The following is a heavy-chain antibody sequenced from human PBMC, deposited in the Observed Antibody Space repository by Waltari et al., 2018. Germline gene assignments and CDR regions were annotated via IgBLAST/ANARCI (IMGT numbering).Heavy chain of an antibody. V-gene: IGHV4-59*04. D-gene: IGHD2-15*01. CDR3: VRHARTTSGGKHFDH. CDR2: MYYSGST. J-gene: IGHJ4*02. Sequence: QVQLQESGPGLVKPSETLSLTCTVSGGSISSYYWSWIRQPAGKGLEWIGNMYYSGSTYYNPSLKSRVTISGDTSKSQFSLKLSSVTAADTSMYYCVRHARTTSGGKHFDHWGQGMLVTVSP. CDR1: GGSISSYY.